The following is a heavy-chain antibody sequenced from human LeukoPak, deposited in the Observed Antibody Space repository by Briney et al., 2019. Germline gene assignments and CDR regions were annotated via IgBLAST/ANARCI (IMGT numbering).Heavy chain of an antibody. CDR2: IDPSDSYT. CDR1: GYSFTSYW. J-gene: IGHJ5*02. Sequence: GESLRISRKGSGYSFTSYWISWVRQMPGKGLEWMGRIDPSDSYTNYSPSFQGHVTISADKSISTAYLQWSSLKASDTAMYYCARQSSGWALGRWFDPWGQGTLVTVSS. CDR3: ARQSSGWALGRWFDP. V-gene: IGHV5-10-1*01. D-gene: IGHD6-19*01.